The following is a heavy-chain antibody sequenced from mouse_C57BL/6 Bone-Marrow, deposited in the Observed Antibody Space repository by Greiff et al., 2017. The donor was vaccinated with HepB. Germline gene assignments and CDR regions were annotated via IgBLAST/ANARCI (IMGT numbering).Heavy chain of an antibody. D-gene: IGHD1-1*01. J-gene: IGHJ3*01. CDR2: ISSGGDYI. CDR3: TRARYYYGSSPFAY. V-gene: IGHV5-9-1*02. Sequence: RVESGEGLVKPGGSLQLSCAASGFTFSSYAMSWVRQTPEKRLEWVAYISSGGDYIYYADTVKGRFTISRDNARNTLYLQMSSLKSEDTAIYYCTRARYYYGSSPFAYWGQGTLVTVSA. CDR1: GFTFSSYA.